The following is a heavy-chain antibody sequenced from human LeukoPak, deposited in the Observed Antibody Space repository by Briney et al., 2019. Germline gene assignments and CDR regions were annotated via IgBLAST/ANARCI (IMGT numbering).Heavy chain of an antibody. Sequence: PGGSLRLSCAASGFIFTNYFMSWVRQAPGKGLEWVASIKHDGSEKYYVDSVRGRFTISRDNAKNSLYLQMNSLRAEDTAVYYCARTSPGIAAAGTSGGIDYWGQGTPVTVSS. J-gene: IGHJ4*02. CDR1: GFIFTNYF. V-gene: IGHV3-7*01. CDR3: ARTSPGIAAAGTSGGIDY. CDR2: IKHDGSEK. D-gene: IGHD6-13*01.